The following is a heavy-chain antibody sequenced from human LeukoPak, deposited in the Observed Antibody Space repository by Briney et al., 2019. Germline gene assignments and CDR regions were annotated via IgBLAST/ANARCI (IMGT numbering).Heavy chain of an antibody. CDR2: INHSGST. D-gene: IGHD3-3*01. J-gene: IGHJ6*02. CDR1: GGSISSYY. CDR3: ARGLYDFWSGYSRFGMDV. Sequence: SETLSLTCTVSGGSISSYYWSWIRQPPGKGLEWIGEINHSGSTNYNPSLKSRVTISVDTSKNQFSLKLSSVTAADTAVYYCARGLYDFWSGYSRFGMDVWGQGTTVTVSS. V-gene: IGHV4-34*01.